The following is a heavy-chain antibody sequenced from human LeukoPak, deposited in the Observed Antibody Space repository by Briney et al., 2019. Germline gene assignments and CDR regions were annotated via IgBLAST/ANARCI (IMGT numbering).Heavy chain of an antibody. Sequence: SVKVSCKASGGTFSSYAISWVRQAPGQGLEWMGGIIPIFGTANYAQKFQGRVTITADESTGTAYMELSSLRSEDTAVYYCARAYSSSSGVLSYFDYWGQGTLVTVSS. J-gene: IGHJ4*02. D-gene: IGHD6-6*01. CDR1: GGTFSSYA. V-gene: IGHV1-69*13. CDR3: ARAYSSSSGVLSYFDY. CDR2: IIPIFGTA.